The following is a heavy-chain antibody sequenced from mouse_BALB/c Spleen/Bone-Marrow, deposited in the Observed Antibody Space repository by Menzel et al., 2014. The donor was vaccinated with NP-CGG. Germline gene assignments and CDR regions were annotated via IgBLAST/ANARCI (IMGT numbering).Heavy chain of an antibody. Sequence: EVKLQESGGGLVKPGGSLKLSCTASGFSFNSYGMSWVRQTPEKRLEWVATITNGGNYTYYPDSVKGRFTISRDNVKNNLYLQMRSLRSEDTALYYCVRNYYGYDGYFDYWGQGTTLTVSS. D-gene: IGHD2-2*01. CDR2: ITNGGNYT. CDR3: VRNYYGYDGYFDY. CDR1: GFSFNSYG. J-gene: IGHJ2*01. V-gene: IGHV5-9-2*01.